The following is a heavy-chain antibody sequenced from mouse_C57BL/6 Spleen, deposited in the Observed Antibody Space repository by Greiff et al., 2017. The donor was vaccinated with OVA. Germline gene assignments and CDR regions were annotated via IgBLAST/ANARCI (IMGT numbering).Heavy chain of an antibody. CDR3: ARGTTPHWYFDV. V-gene: IGHV1-69*01. CDR2: IDPSDSYT. Sequence: VQLQQPGAELVMPGASVKLSCKASGYTFTSYWMHWVKQRPGQGLEWIGEIDPSDSYTNYNQKFKGKSTLTVDKSSSTAYMQLSSLTSEDSAVYYCARGTTPHWYFDVWGTGTTVTVSS. J-gene: IGHJ1*03. CDR1: GYTFTSYW. D-gene: IGHD1-1*01.